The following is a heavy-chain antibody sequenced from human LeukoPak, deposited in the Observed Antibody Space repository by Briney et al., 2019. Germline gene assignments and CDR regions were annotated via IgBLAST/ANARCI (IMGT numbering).Heavy chain of an antibody. CDR3: ARVTHLFWYDSSEGAFDI. CDR2: IIPIFGTA. Sequence: SVKVSCKASGGTFSSYAISWVRQAPGQGLEWMGGIIPIFGTANYAQKFQGRVTITADESTSTAYMELSSLRSEDTAVYYCARVTHLFWYDSSEGAFDIWGQGTMVTVSS. V-gene: IGHV1-69*13. J-gene: IGHJ3*02. D-gene: IGHD3-22*01. CDR1: GGTFSSYA.